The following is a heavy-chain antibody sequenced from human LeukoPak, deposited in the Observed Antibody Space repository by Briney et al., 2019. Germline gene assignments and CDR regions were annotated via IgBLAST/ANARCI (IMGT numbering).Heavy chain of an antibody. D-gene: IGHD6-19*01. CDR1: GVTFTTYA. CDR2: IGSSGGDT. J-gene: IGHJ4*02. V-gene: IGHV3-23*01. CDR3: AKRGGESSGWGPFDY. Sequence: GGSLRLSCAASGVTFTTYAMCWVRQALGKGVEWGSRIGSSGGDTVYADSVRGRFTVSRDTSRNTLFLEMNSLRAEDTAIYYCAKRGGESSGWGPFDYWGQGTLVTVSS.